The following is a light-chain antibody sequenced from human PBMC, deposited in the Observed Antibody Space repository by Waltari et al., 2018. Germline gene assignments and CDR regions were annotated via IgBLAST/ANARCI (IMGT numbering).Light chain of an antibody. J-gene: IGLJ3*02. CDR3: AVWDDRLNGPV. CDR1: SSNLGSNI. CDR2: SND. Sequence: QSVVTQPPSASGTPGQRVAISCSGSSSNLGSNIVNWYQHLPGTAPKLLMYSNDQRPSGVPDRFSGSKSGTTASLAISGLQSEDEADYFCAVWDDRLNGPVFGGGTKLTVL. V-gene: IGLV1-44*01.